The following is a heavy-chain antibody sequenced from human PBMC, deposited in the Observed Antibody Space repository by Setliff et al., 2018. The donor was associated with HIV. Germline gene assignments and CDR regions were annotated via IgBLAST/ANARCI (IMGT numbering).Heavy chain of an antibody. Sequence: ASVKVSCKTSGYALTDYSIHWVRQAPGQGLEWVGRINPDSRGTNYAQTFQGRVTMTRDTSVSTAYMELSRLKSDDTAVFYCARGVKGIATTGKYYFDYWGQGTLVTVSS. CDR2: INPDSRGT. J-gene: IGHJ4*02. D-gene: IGHD6-13*01. CDR1: GYALTDYS. V-gene: IGHV1-2*06. CDR3: ARGVKGIATTGKYYFDY.